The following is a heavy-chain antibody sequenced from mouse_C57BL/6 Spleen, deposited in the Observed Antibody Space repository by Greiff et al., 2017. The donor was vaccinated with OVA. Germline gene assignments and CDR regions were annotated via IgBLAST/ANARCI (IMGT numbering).Heavy chain of an antibody. J-gene: IGHJ3*01. D-gene: IGHD2-3*01. V-gene: IGHV1-80*01. CDR3: ARGKIYDGYPFAY. CDR1: GYAFSSYW. Sequence: VQLQQSGAELVKPGASVKISCKASGYAFSSYWMNWVKQRPGTGLEWIGQIYPGDGDTNYNGKFKGKATLTADKSSSTAYMQLSSLTSEDSAVYFCARGKIYDGYPFAYWGQGTLVTVSA. CDR2: IYPGDGDT.